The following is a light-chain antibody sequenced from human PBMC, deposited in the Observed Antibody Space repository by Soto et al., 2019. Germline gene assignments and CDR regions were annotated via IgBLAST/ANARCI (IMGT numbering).Light chain of an antibody. CDR3: QQFNYWPPIT. J-gene: IGKJ5*01. CDR2: DAS. V-gene: IGKV3D-15*01. CDR1: QSVSDK. Sequence: EIVMTQSPATVSVSPGERATLSCRASQSVSDKLAWYQQKPGQAPRLLIYDASNRATGIPARFSASGSGTEFTLTISSLQSEDFAVYYCQQFNYWPPITFGQGTRLEIK.